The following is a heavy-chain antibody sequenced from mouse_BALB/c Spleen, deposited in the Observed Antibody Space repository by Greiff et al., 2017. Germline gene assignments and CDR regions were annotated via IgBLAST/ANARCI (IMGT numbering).Heavy chain of an antibody. CDR2: ISSGGST. V-gene: IGHV5-6-5*01. CDR1: GFTFSSYA. Sequence: EVQGVESGGGLVKPGGSLKLSCAASGFTFSSYAMSWVRQTPEKRLEWVASISSGGSTYYPDSVKGRFTISRDNARNILYLQMSSLRSEDTAMYYCARGEYFEVWGAGTTVTVSS. J-gene: IGHJ1*01. CDR3: ARGEYFEV.